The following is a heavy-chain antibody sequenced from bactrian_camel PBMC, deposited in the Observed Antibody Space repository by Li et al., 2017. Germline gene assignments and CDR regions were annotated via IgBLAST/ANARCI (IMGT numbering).Heavy chain of an antibody. J-gene: IGHJ4*01. CDR2: FTNHGGAT. CDR1: QYVYRSYH. V-gene: IGHV3S40*01. Sequence: VQLVESGGGSVQAGGSLRLSCTTSQYVYRSYHMGWFRQAPGKEHEGVAAVFTNHGGATYYADSVKGRFTISQDDTKSSVYLEMTMLEPLTGARGPRSPSP.